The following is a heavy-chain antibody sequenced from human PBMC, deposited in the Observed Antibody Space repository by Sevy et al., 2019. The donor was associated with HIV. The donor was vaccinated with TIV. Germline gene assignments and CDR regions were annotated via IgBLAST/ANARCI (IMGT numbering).Heavy chain of an antibody. Sequence: SETLSLTCTVSGGSVSSGTYYWSWIRQPPGKGLEWIGYIYYSGNTNYNPSLKSRVTISVDSSKNQFSLKLSSVTAADTAVYYCARGGGNYYYDMDVWGQGTTVTVSS. CDR3: ARGGGNYYYDMDV. D-gene: IGHD3-16*01. V-gene: IGHV4-61*01. J-gene: IGHJ6*02. CDR1: GGSVSSGTYY. CDR2: IYYSGNT.